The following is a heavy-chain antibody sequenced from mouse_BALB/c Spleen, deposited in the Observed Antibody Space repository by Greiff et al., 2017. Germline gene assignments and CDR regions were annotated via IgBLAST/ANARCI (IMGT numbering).Heavy chain of an antibody. V-gene: IGHV5-6-5*01. D-gene: IGHD2-4*01. CDR1: GFTFSSYA. Sequence: DVHLVESGGGLVKPGGSLKLSCAASGFTFSSYAMSWVRQTPAKRLEWVASISSGGSTYYPDSVKGRFTISRDNARNILYLQMSSLRSEDTAMYYCAREDYDWFAYWGQGTTLTVSS. J-gene: IGHJ2*01. CDR3: AREDYDWFAY. CDR2: ISSGGST.